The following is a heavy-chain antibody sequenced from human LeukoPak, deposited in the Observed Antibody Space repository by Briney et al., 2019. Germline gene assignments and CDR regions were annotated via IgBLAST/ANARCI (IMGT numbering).Heavy chain of an antibody. CDR3: ARDRRDGYTSWLAAMDV. J-gene: IGHJ6*02. CDR2: ISYDGSNR. CDR1: GFTFSNYA. Sequence: GGSLRLPCAASGFTFSNYAMHWVRQAPGKGLEWVAVISYDGSNRYDTDSVKGRLTRFTVSRDNSKNTLYLQMNSLRDEDTAVYYCARDRRDGYTSWLAAMDVWGQGTTVTVSS. D-gene: IGHD5-24*01. V-gene: IGHV3-30*14.